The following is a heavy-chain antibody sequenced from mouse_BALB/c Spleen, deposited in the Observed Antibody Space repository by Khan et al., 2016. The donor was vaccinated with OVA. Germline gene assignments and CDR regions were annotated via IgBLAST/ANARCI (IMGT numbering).Heavy chain of an antibody. CDR1: GFSLTGFG. Sequence: QVQLKESGPGLVAPSQSLSITCTVSGFSLTGFGINWVRQPPGKGLEWLGMIWGDGSTDYNSVLKSKLSISKDNSKSQVFFKMNSLQTDDTARYYCARELRVGGFADGGQGNRVTVFA. D-gene: IGHD1-1*01. V-gene: IGHV2-6-7*01. J-gene: IGHJ3*01. CDR2: IWGDGST. CDR3: ARELRVGGFAD.